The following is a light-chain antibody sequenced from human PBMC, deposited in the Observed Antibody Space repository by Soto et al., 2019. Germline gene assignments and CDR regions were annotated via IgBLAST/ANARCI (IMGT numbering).Light chain of an antibody. CDR3: QQRFSWPLT. CDR1: QSVGTS. J-gene: IGKJ4*01. CDR2: EAA. V-gene: IGKV3-11*01. Sequence: EIVLTQSPGTLSLSPGERATLSCRCSQSVGTSLAWYQQKPGQTPRLLIYEAAIRATGIPARFSASGSGTDFILTISSLAPEDFAVYFCQQRFSWPLTFGGGTKVDI.